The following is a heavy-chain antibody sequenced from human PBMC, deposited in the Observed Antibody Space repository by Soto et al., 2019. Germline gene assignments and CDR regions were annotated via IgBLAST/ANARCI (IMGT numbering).Heavy chain of an antibody. V-gene: IGHV1-18*01. CDR3: ARDDWSIAVAGDYSYYGMDV. J-gene: IGHJ6*02. CDR1: GYTFTSYG. Sequence: ASVEVSCKASGYTFTSYGISWVRQAPGQGLEWMGWISAYNGNTNYAQKLQGRVTMTTDTSTSTAYMELRSLRSDDTAVYYCARDDWSIAVAGDYSYYGMDVWGQGTTVTASS. D-gene: IGHD6-13*01. CDR2: ISAYNGNT.